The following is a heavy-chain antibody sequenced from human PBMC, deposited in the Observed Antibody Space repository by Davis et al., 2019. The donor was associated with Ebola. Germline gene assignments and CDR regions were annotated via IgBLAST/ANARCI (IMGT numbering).Heavy chain of an antibody. CDR3: TSELRWFGEFTDDY. J-gene: IGHJ4*02. CDR2: IRSKANSYAT. Sequence: GGSLRLSCAASGFTFSGSAMHWVRQASGKGLEWVGRIRSKANSYATAYAASVKGRFTISRDDSKNTAYLQMNSLKTEDTAVYYCTSELRWFGEFTDDYWGQGTLVTVSS. D-gene: IGHD3-10*01. V-gene: IGHV3-73*01. CDR1: GFTFSGSA.